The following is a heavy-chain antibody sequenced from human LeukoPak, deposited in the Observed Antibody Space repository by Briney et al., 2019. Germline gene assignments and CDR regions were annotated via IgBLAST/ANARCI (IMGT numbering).Heavy chain of an antibody. Sequence: PSETLSLTCAVYGGSISGYYWSWIRQPPGKGLEWIGEINHSGSTNYNPSLKSRVTISVDTSKNQFSLKLSSVTAADTAVYYCARGVTGYYYYYYMDVWGKGTTVTVSS. V-gene: IGHV4-34*01. CDR2: INHSGST. J-gene: IGHJ6*03. CDR3: ARGVTGYYYYYYMDV. D-gene: IGHD3-16*01. CDR1: GGSISGYY.